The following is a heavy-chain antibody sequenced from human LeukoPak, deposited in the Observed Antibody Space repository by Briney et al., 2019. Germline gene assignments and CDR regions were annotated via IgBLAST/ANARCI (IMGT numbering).Heavy chain of an antibody. D-gene: IGHD5/OR15-5a*01. CDR2: ISSGSSAI. J-gene: IGHJ4*02. Sequence: PGGSLRLSCAASGFTFSSNVMSWVRQAPGKGLEWVSYISSGSSAIYYADSVKGRFTISRDNAKNSLHLQMSSLRAEDTAVYYCARDVSFDYWGQGTLVTVSS. CDR1: GFTFSSNV. V-gene: IGHV3-48*01. CDR3: ARDVSFDY.